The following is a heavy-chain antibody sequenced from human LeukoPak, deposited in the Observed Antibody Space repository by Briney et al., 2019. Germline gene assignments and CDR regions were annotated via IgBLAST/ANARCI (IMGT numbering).Heavy chain of an antibody. CDR3: ARGSKTPEYCSGGSCYSYYYYMDV. CDR2: MNPNSGNT. J-gene: IGHJ6*03. V-gene: IGHV1-8*01. CDR1: GYTFTSYD. D-gene: IGHD2-15*01. Sequence: ASVKVSCKASGYTFTSYDINWVRQATGQGLEWMGWMNPNSGNTGYAQKFQGRVNMTRNTSISTAYMELSSLRSEDTAVYYCARGSKTPEYCSGGSCYSYYYYMDVWGKGTTVTVSS.